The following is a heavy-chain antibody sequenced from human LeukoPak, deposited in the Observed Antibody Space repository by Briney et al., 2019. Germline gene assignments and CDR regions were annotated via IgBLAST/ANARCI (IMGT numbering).Heavy chain of an antibody. CDR1: GFTFSSYW. D-gene: IGHD3-16*01. Sequence: GGSLRLSCVASGFTFSSYWIHWVRHAPGKGLVWVSRINSDGGITDYADSVKGRFTISRDNAKNTLYLQMNSLRAEDTAVYYCVRGGVDYWGQGTLVTVSS. CDR2: INSDGGIT. CDR3: VRGGVDY. J-gene: IGHJ4*02. V-gene: IGHV3-74*01.